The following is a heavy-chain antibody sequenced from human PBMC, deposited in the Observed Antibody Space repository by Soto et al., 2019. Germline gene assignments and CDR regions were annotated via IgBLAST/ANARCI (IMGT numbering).Heavy chain of an antibody. J-gene: IGHJ6*02. CDR2: IYFGGST. CDR3: ARHGRFGDPSYYYGMDV. D-gene: IGHD3-10*01. Sequence: LSLTCTVSVASISSSSYYLGWVRQPPGQRLEWIGSIYFGGSTYYYPSLKSRVTRSIDTSKNQFSLKLISVTAADTAVYYCARHGRFGDPSYYYGMDVWGQGTTVT. CDR1: VASISSSSYY. V-gene: IGHV4-39*01.